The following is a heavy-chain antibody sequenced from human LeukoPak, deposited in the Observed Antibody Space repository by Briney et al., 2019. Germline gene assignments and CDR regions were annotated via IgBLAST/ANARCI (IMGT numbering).Heavy chain of an antibody. CDR3: ARHSGYSSGWYQGYYYYYGMDV. D-gene: IGHD6-19*01. V-gene: IGHV5-51*01. Sequence: GESLKISCKGSGYSFTSYWIGWVRQVPGKGLEWMGIIYPGDSDTRYSPSFQGQVTISADKSISTAYLQWSSLKASDTAMYYCARHSGYSSGWYQGYYYYYGMDVWGQGTTVTVSS. CDR1: GYSFTSYW. J-gene: IGHJ6*02. CDR2: IYPGDSDT.